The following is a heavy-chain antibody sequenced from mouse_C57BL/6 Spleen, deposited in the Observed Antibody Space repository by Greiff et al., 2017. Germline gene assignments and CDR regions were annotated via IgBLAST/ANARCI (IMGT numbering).Heavy chain of an antibody. CDR3: AREVYDGYSFAY. J-gene: IGHJ3*01. CDR1: GYTFTSYW. V-gene: IGHV1-64*01. Sequence: QVQLQQPGAELVKPGASVKLSCKASGYTFTSYWMHWVKQRPGQGLEWIGMIHPNSGSTNYNEKFKSKATLTVDKSSSTAYMQLSSLTSEDSAVYYCAREVYDGYSFAYWGQGTLVTVSA. D-gene: IGHD2-3*01. CDR2: IHPNSGST.